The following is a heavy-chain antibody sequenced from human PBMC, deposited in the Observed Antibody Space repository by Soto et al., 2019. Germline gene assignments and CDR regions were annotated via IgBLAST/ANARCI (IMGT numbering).Heavy chain of an antibody. J-gene: IGHJ6*02. V-gene: IGHV5-51*01. D-gene: IGHD6-6*01. CDR1: GYSVSSYW. Sequence: GESQKSSEEGCGYSVSSYWSGWERQMTGKGLEWMGIIYPGDSDTRYSPSFQGQVTISADKSISTAYLQWSSLKASDTAMYYCARLGLGYRRSSNYYGLDVRGQGTTVTVSS. CDR3: ARLGLGYRRSSNYYGLDV. CDR2: IYPGDSDT.